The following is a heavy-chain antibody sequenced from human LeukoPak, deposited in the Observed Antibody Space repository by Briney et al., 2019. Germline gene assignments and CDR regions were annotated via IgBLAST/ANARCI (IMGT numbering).Heavy chain of an antibody. D-gene: IGHD3-10*01. CDR1: GFXFKNYA. CDR2: INGYADST. Sequence: GGSLRLSCVASGFXFKNYAMSWVRQAPGRGLEWVSSINGYADSTKYADSVKGRFTISRDNSKNTLYLQMNSLRADDTAIYYCAKCLRTSYWYLQHWGRGTLVTVSS. J-gene: IGHJ2*01. CDR3: AKCLRTSYWYLQH. V-gene: IGHV3-23*01.